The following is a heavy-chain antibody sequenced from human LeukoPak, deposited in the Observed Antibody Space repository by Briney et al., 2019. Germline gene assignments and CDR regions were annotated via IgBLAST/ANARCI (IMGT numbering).Heavy chain of an antibody. V-gene: IGHV4-4*07. CDR2: IYTSGST. CDR3: ARSYCSGGTCLNWFDP. D-gene: IGHD2-15*01. J-gene: IGHJ5*02. Sequence: PSGTLSLTCTVSGGSISSYYWSWIRQPAGRGLEWIGRIYTSGSTNYNPSLTSRVTMSVDTSKNQFSLNLTSVTAADTAVYYCARSYCSGGTCLNWFDPWGLGTLVTVSS. CDR1: GGSISSYY.